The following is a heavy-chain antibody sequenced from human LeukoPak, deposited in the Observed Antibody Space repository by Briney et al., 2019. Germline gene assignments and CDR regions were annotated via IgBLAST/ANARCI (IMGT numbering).Heavy chain of an antibody. CDR2: ISAYNGNT. Sequence: GASVKVSCKASGYTFTSYAMNWVRQAPGQGLEWMGWISAYNGNTNYAQKLQGRVTMTTDTSTSTAYMELRSLRSDDTAVYYCARDVRGYYGSGNYYPIDYWGQGTLVTVSS. J-gene: IGHJ4*02. CDR3: ARDVRGYYGSGNYYPIDY. CDR1: GYTFTSYA. D-gene: IGHD3-10*01. V-gene: IGHV1-18*01.